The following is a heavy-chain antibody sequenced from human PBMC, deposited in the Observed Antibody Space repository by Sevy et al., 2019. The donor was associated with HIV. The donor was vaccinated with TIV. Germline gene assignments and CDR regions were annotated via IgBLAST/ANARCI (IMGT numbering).Heavy chain of an antibody. Sequence: GGSLRLSCVGSGITFSYYSMNWVRQAPGKGLEWVSSISSSSSNIYYADSVKGRFTISRDNAKNSLYLQMNSLRAEDTAVYYCARDRDGSGSSGGYGMDVWGQGTKVTVSS. CDR1: GITFSYYS. J-gene: IGHJ6*02. D-gene: IGHD3-10*01. CDR2: ISSSSSNI. CDR3: ARDRDGSGSSGGYGMDV. V-gene: IGHV3-21*01.